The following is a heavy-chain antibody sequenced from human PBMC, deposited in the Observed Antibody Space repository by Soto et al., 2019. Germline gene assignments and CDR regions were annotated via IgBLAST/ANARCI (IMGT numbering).Heavy chain of an antibody. V-gene: IGHV1-2*02. J-gene: IGHJ6*02. D-gene: IGHD6-19*01. Sequence: VASVKVSCKASGYTFTGYYMHWVRQAPGQGLEWMGWINPNSGGTNYAQKFQGRVTMTRDTSISTAYMELSRLRSDDTAVYYCARDSGPYSSGWYRYYYYYGMDVWGQGTTVTVSS. CDR3: ARDSGPYSSGWYRYYYYYGMDV. CDR1: GYTFTGYY. CDR2: INPNSGGT.